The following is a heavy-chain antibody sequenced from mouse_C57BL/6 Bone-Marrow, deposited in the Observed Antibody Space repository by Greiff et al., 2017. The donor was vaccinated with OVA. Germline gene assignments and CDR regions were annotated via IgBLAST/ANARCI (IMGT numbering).Heavy chain of an antibody. Sequence: EVKLVESGEGLVKPGGSLKLSCAASGFTFSSYAMSWVRQTPEKRLEWVAYISSGGDYIYYADTVQGRFTISRDNARNTLYLQMSSLKSEDTAMYYCTRVYYGSSYGYFDVWGTGTTVTVSS. V-gene: IGHV5-9-1*02. J-gene: IGHJ1*03. CDR3: TRVYYGSSYGYFDV. CDR2: ISSGGDYI. D-gene: IGHD1-1*01. CDR1: GFTFSSYA.